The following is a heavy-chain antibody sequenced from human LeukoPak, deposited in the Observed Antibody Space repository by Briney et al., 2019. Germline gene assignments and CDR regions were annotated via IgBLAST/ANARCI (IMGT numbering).Heavy chain of an antibody. CDR2: IYHSGST. CDR3: ARALAAADPPDYYYYYGMDV. CDR1: GGSISSGGYS. J-gene: IGHJ6*02. D-gene: IGHD6-13*01. V-gene: IGHV4-30-2*01. Sequence: SETLSLTCAVSGGSISSGGYSWSWIRQPPGKGLGWIGYIYHSGSTYYNPSLKSRVTISVDRSKNQFSLKLSSVTAADTAVYYCARALAAADPPDYYYYYGMDVWGQGTTVTVSS.